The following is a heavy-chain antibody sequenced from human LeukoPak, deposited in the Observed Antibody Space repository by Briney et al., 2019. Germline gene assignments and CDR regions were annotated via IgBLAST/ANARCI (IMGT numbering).Heavy chain of an antibody. CDR1: GFTFSSYA. J-gene: IGHJ4*02. D-gene: IGHD2-15*01. CDR2: ISGSAGGT. V-gene: IGHV3-23*01. CDR3: ARGRRLGYCSGGSCPGPFDY. Sequence: GGSLRLSCAASGFTFSSYAMSWVRQAPGKGLEWVSGISGSAGGTFYADSVKGRFTISRDNSKNTLYLQMNSPRAEDTAVYYCARGRRLGYCSGGSCPGPFDYWGQGTLVTVSS.